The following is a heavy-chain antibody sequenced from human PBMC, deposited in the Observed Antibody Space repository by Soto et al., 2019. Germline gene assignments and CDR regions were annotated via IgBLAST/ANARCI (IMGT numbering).Heavy chain of an antibody. CDR1: VYTFSTYL. CDR3: ASPSSGSVSYY. D-gene: IGHD3-10*01. J-gene: IGHJ4*02. V-gene: IGHV1-3*01. Sequence: QVQLVQSGAEVKKPGASVKVSCKASVYTFSTYLLHWVRQAPGQRLEWMGWINAGNGNTEYSQTFQGRVTLTSDTSASTAYIALSSLRSEDLAVYYCASPSSGSVSYYWGQGTLVTVPS. CDR2: INAGNGNT.